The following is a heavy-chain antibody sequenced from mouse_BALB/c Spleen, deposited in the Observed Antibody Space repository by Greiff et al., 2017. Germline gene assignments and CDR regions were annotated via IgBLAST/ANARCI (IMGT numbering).Heavy chain of an antibody. CDR3: ARGGYDDY. V-gene: IGHV3-6*02. J-gene: IGHJ2*01. D-gene: IGHD2-14*01. CDR1: GYSITSGYY. CDR2: ISYDGSN. Sequence: DVQLQESGPGLVKPSQSLSLTCSVTGYSITSGYYWNWIRQFPGNKLEWMGYISYDGSNNYNPSLKNRISITRDTSKNQFFLKLNSVTTEDTATYYCARGGYDDYWGQGTTLTVSS.